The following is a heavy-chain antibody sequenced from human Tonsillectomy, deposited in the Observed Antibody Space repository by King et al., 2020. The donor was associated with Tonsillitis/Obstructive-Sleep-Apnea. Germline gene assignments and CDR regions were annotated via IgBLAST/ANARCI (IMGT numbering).Heavy chain of an antibody. CDR1: GFIFRSYV. V-gene: IGHV3-30*01. CDR3: ARDHFCDF. CDR2: ISHDGSNK. D-gene: IGHD3-3*01. J-gene: IGHJ4*02. Sequence: VQLVESGGGVVQPGGSLRISCVASGFIFRSYVMHWVRQAPGKGLEWVAFISHDGSNKYYADSVKGRFTISRDKSKSTLYLQMNSLRAEDTAVYYCARDHFCDFWGQGTLVTVSS.